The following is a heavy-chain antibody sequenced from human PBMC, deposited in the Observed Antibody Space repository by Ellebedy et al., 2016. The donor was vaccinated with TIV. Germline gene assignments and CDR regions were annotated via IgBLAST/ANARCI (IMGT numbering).Heavy chain of an antibody. CDR2: ISYDGSNK. D-gene: IGHD5-12*01. CDR3: ARGNSGYDAVYLDY. Sequence: PGGSLRLSCAASGFTFSRNWMSWVRQAPGKGLEWVTVISYDGSNKYYTDSVKGRFTISRDNSKNTLYLQMNSLRAEDTAVYYCARGNSGYDAVYLDYWGQGTLVTVSS. J-gene: IGHJ4*02. CDR1: GFTFSRNW. V-gene: IGHV3-30-3*01.